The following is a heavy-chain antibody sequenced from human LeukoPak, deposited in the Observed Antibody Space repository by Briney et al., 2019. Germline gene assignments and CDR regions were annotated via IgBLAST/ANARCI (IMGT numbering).Heavy chain of an antibody. CDR3: ARAGDSSSFYYYYYYMDV. J-gene: IGHJ6*03. CDR1: GYTLTSYY. D-gene: IGHD6-13*01. CDR2: INPNSGGT. Sequence: ASVKVSCKASGYTLTSYYMHWVRQAPGQGLEWMGWINPNSGGTNYAQKFQGRVTMTRDTSISTAYMELSRLRSDDTAVYYCARAGDSSSFYYYYYYMDVWGKGTTVTVSS. V-gene: IGHV1-2*02.